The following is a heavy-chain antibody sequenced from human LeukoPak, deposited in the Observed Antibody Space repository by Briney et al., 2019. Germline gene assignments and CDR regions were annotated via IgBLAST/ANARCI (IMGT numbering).Heavy chain of an antibody. D-gene: IGHD1-26*01. Sequence: GESLKISCKVSGYTFPDYWLGWVRQTPEKGLEGVGIIYAGDSDTRYSPSFQGQVTISTDNSIGTAYLHWSSLKASDSGMYFCARPRLTGSSFGPGFDYWGQGTLVTVSS. V-gene: IGHV5-51*01. CDR2: IYAGDSDT. J-gene: IGHJ4*02. CDR3: ARPRLTGSSFGPGFDY. CDR1: GYTFPDYW.